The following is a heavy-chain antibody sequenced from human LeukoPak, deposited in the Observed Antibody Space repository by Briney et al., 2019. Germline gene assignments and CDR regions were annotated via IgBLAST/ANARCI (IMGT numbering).Heavy chain of an antibody. CDR3: ARRGGSSSRRSPIDY. J-gene: IGHJ4*02. V-gene: IGHV3-7*01. Sequence: GGSLSLSCAASGFPFSDYWMTWVRKAPGKGPEWVAIIKHDGSEKYYVDSVRGRFTISRDNAKNSLFLQMNSLRVEDTAVYYCARRGGSSSRRSPIDYWGQGTLVTVSS. CDR1: GFPFSDYW. CDR2: IKHDGSEK. D-gene: IGHD6-6*01.